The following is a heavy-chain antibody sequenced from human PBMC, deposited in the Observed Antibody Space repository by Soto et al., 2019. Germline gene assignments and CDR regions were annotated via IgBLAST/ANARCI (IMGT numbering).Heavy chain of an antibody. CDR3: ALGGRKDYASQRAYYYYGIDV. Sequence: QVQLQESGPGLVKPSETLSLTCTVSGGSISSYYWSWIRQPPGKGLEWIGYIYYSGSTNYNPSLNSRVTISVDTSNNQFSLKLSSVTAADTAVYYCALGGRKDYASQRAYYYYGIDVWGQGTTVTVSS. CDR2: IYYSGST. D-gene: IGHD4-17*01. CDR1: GGSISSYY. J-gene: IGHJ6*02. V-gene: IGHV4-59*01.